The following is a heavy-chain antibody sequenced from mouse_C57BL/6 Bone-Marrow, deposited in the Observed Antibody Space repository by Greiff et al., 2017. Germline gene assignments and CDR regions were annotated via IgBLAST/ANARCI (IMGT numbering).Heavy chain of an antibody. CDR3: PDSSGSYAMDY. J-gene: IGHJ4*01. V-gene: IGHV1-59*01. D-gene: IGHD3-2*02. CDR2: IDPSDSYT. Sequence: QVQLQQPGAELVRPGTSVKLSCKASGYTFTSYWMHWVKQRPGQGLEWIGVIDPSDSYTNYNQKFKGKATLTVDTSSSTAYMQLSSLTSEDSAVYYCPDSSGSYAMDYWGQGTSVTVSS. CDR1: GYTFTSYW.